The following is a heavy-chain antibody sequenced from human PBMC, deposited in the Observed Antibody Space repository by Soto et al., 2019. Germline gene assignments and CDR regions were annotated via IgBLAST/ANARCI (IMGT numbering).Heavy chain of an antibody. D-gene: IGHD6-13*01. J-gene: IGHJ6*02. CDR1: GFTFSSYA. Sequence: GGSLRLSCAASGFTFSSYAMHWVRQAPGKGLEWVAVISYDGSNKYYADSVKGRFTISRDNSKNKLYLQMNSLRAEDTAVYYCASLQQLVQGYYYYYGMDVWGQGTTVTVSS. V-gene: IGHV3-30-3*01. CDR3: ASLQQLVQGYYYYYGMDV. CDR2: ISYDGSNK.